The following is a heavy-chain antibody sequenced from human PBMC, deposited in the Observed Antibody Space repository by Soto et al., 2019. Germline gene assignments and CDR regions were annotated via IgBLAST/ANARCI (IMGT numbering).Heavy chain of an antibody. D-gene: IGHD5-12*01. J-gene: IGHJ3*02. Sequence: PVESLKISCKGAGCSFTSYWSGRVRQMPGKGLERMGIIYPGDSDTRYSPSFQGQVTISAEKAIITDYLQWSSLKASDTDMYYCAPGRWLQQHAFAIWGQGTTVTVS. CDR3: APGRWLQQHAFAI. V-gene: IGHV5-51*01. CDR2: IYPGDSDT. CDR1: GCSFTSYW.